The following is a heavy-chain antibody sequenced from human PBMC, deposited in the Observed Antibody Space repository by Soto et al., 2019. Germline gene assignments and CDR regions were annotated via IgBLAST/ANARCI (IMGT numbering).Heavy chain of an antibody. CDR3: ARSSGPYDYVWGSYLKYYFDY. J-gene: IGHJ4*02. CDR2: ISAYNGNT. D-gene: IGHD3-16*02. Sequence: QVQLVQSGAEVKKPGASVKVSCKASGYTFTSYGISWVRQAPGQGLEWMGWISAYNGNTNYAQKLQGRVTMTTDTSTSTAYMALRSLRSDDTAVYYCARSSGPYDYVWGSYLKYYFDYWGQGTLVTVSS. V-gene: IGHV1-18*04. CDR1: GYTFTSYG.